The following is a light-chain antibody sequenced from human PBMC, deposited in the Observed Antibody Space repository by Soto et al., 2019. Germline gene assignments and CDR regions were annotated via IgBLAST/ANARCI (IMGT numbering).Light chain of an antibody. J-gene: IGKJ1*01. CDR2: GAS. V-gene: IGKV1-5*01. CDR1: QSISRW. Sequence: DIQMTQSPSTLSASVGDRVIITCRASQSISRWLAWYQQKPGKAPKLLIYGASSLEKGVPSRFSGSGSGTEFTLTISTLQLDDFALYNSQQKKSYNMWSLGQGTKVDIK. CDR3: QQKKSYNMWS.